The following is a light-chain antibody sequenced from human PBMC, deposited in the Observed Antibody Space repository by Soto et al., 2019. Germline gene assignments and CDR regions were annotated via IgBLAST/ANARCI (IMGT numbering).Light chain of an antibody. CDR1: SSDVGGYNY. CDR2: EVS. CDR3: SSYRTSTTLA. Sequence: QSALTQPASVSGSPGQSITISCTGTSSDVGGYNYVSWYQHHPGKAPKLLISEVSNRPSGISNRFSGSKSGNTASLTISGLQAEDEADYYCSSYRTSTTLAFGGGTKLTVL. J-gene: IGLJ2*01. V-gene: IGLV2-14*01.